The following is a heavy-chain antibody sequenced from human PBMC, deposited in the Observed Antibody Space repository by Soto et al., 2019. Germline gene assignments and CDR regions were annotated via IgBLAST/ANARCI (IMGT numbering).Heavy chain of an antibody. J-gene: IGHJ6*02. CDR3: AGSFDHYYYGMDV. CDR1: GGTFSSYA. D-gene: IGHD3-9*01. V-gene: IGHV1-69*13. CDR2: IIPIFGTA. Sequence: SVKVSCKASGGTFSSYAISWVRQAPGQGLEWMGGIIPIFGTANYAQKFHGRVTITADESTSTAYMELSSLRSEDTAVYYCAGSFDHYYYGMDVWGQGTTVTVSS.